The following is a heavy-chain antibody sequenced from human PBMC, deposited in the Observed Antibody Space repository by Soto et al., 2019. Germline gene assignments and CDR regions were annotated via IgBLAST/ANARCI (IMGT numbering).Heavy chain of an antibody. D-gene: IGHD3-3*01. CDR2: INPSGGST. J-gene: IGHJ6*02. CDR3: AGGSGSNYYYYGMDV. Sequence: GASVKVSCKASGYTFTSYYMHWVRQAPGQGLEWMGIINPSGGSTSYAQKFHGRVTMTRDTSTSTVYMELSSLRSEDMAVYYCAGGSGSNYYYYGMDVWGQGTTVTVSS. V-gene: IGHV1-46*01. CDR1: GYTFTSYY.